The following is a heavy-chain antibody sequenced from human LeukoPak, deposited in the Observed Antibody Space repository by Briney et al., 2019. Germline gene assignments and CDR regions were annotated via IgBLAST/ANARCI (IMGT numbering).Heavy chain of an antibody. CDR1: GFTFSSSA. Sequence: GGSLRLSCAASGFTFSSSAMSWVRQAPGKGLEWVSSISGSGSGGSTYYADSVKGRFTISRDNSKNTLYLQMNSLRAEDTAVYYCASPPGTYGSGSYYNVFWGQGTLVTVSS. CDR2: ISGSGSGGST. V-gene: IGHV3-23*01. CDR3: ASPPGTYGSGSYYNVF. J-gene: IGHJ4*02. D-gene: IGHD3-10*01.